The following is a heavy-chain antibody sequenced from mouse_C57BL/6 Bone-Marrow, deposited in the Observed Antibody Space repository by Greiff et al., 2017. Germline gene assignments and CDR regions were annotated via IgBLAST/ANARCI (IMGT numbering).Heavy chain of an antibody. V-gene: IGHV2-9-1*01. Sequence: VKLMESGPGLVAPSQSLSITCPVSGFSLTSYAISWVRQPPGKGLEWLGEIWTGGGTNYNSALKSRLSISKDNSKSKVYLKMNSLQTDDTARYYCARNKVYYSNPAWCAYWGQGTLVTVSA. CDR1: GFSLTSYA. D-gene: IGHD2-5*01. CDR2: IWTGGGT. CDR3: ARNKVYYSNPAWCAY. J-gene: IGHJ3*01.